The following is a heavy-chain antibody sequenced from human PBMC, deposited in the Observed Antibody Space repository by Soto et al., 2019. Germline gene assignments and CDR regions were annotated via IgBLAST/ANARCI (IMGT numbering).Heavy chain of an antibody. J-gene: IGHJ4*02. CDR2: IYRTGST. V-gene: IGHV4-4*02. CDR1: GGSFTSNNW. CDR3: ASRDPGTSVDY. D-gene: IGHD1-7*01. Sequence: SETLSLTCAVSGGSFTSNNWWTWVRQPPGQGLEWIGEIYRTGSTNYNPSLKSRVTISLYRSENQFSLKVPSLTAAATAVYYCASRDPGTSVDYWGQGTLVTVSS.